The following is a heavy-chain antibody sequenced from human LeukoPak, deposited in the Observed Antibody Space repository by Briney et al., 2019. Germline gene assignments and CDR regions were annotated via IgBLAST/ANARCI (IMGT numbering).Heavy chain of an antibody. CDR3: ARIRGDTSGYFYLDY. CDR2: IYTSGST. D-gene: IGHD3-22*01. J-gene: IGHJ4*02. V-gene: IGHV4-4*07. Sequence: PSETLSLTCTVSGGSISSYYWSWIRQPAGKGLEWIGRIYTSGSTNYNPSLKSRVTVSVDKSNNQFSLKLTSVTAADTAVYYCARIRGDTSGYFYLDYWGQGIRVTVSS. CDR1: GGSISSYY.